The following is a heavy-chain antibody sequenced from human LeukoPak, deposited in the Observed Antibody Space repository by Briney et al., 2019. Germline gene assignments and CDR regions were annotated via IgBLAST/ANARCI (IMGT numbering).Heavy chain of an antibody. CDR3: ASGYRFRN. V-gene: IGHV1-2*02. J-gene: IGHJ4*02. Sequence: GASVKVSCKASGGTFSSYAISWVRQAPGQGLEWMGWINPNRGGTDYAQKFQGRVTMTRDTSISTAYMELSRLRYDDTAVYYCASGYRFRNWGQGTLVTVSS. D-gene: IGHD5-18*01. CDR2: INPNRGGT. CDR1: GGTFSSYA.